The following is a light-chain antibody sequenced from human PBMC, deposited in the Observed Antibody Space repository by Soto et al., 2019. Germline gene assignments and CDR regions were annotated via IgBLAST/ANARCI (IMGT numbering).Light chain of an antibody. CDR3: QQYTDWPIT. Sequence: EILITPSPAPPSVSPGGRATPSFRASQSINSNLAWYQQQPGQAPRLLIYAASTRATAVPDRFSGSGSGTDFTLTITSLQSDDFAVYFCQQYTDWPITFGQGTRLEIK. J-gene: IGKJ5*01. V-gene: IGKV3-15*01. CDR1: QSINSN. CDR2: AAS.